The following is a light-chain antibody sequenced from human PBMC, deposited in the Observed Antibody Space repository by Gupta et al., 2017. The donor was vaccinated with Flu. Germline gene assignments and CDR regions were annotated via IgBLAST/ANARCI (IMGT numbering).Light chain of an antibody. V-gene: IGKV3-11*01. J-gene: IGKJ3*01. CDR3: QLRNCCAPRFT. CDR2: NES. Sequence: QAPRLIIYNESNRATGIPDRVSGSGSGTDFTLTISSLGPEDVAVYHCQLRNCCAPRFTFGPGTKLEIK.